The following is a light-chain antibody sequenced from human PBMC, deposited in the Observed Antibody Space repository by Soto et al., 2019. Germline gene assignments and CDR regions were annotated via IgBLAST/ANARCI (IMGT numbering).Light chain of an antibody. J-gene: IGKJ2*01. CDR1: QSISTY. V-gene: IGKV1-39*01. CDR2: AAS. Sequence: DIQMTQSPSSLSASVGDRVTITCRASQSISTYLNWYQQKPGRAPKLLIYAASSLQSGVPSRFSGSGSGTHFTLTFSSLQPEDFATYYCQQSYSSLYTFGQGTKLENK. CDR3: QQSYSSLYT.